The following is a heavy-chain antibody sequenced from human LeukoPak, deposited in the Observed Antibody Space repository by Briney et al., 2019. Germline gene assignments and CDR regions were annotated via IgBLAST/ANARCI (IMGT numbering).Heavy chain of an antibody. Sequence: GASVKVSCKASGYTFTSYGISWVRQAPGQGLEWMGWISAYNGNTNYAQKLQGRVTMTTDTSTSTAYMELRSLRSDDTAVYYCARDHSGWYEDAFDIWGQGTMVTVSS. CDR3: ARDHSGWYEDAFDI. CDR1: GYTFTSYG. CDR2: ISAYNGNT. D-gene: IGHD6-19*01. J-gene: IGHJ3*02. V-gene: IGHV1-18*01.